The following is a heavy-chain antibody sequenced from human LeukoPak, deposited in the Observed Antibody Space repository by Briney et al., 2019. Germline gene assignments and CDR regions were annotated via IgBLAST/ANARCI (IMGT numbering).Heavy chain of an antibody. CDR2: IGWNSGTI. D-gene: IGHD2/OR15-2a*01. J-gene: IGHJ2*01. CDR3: AKEAAIYGDWYFDL. CDR1: GFTFDDYA. Sequence: GGSLRLSCAASGFTFDDYAMHWVRHPPGKGLEWVSGIGWNSGTIRYAASVKGRFTVSRDNAKNSLYLQMNSLRPEDTALYFCAKEAAIYGDWYFDLWGRGTLVTVSS. V-gene: IGHV3-9*01.